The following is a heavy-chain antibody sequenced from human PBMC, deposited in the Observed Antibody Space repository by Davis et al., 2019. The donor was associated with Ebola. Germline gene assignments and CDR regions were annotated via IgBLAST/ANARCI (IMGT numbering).Heavy chain of an antibody. CDR3: ARGIFPHQLLWSHYYGMDV. Sequence: AASVKVSCKASGYTFTSYGISWVRQAPGQGLEWMGWISAYNGNTNYAQKLQGRVTMTTDTSTSTAYMELRSLRSDDTAVYYCARGIFPHQLLWSHYYGMDVWGQGTTVTVSS. CDR2: ISAYNGNT. V-gene: IGHV1-18*01. J-gene: IGHJ6*02. CDR1: GYTFTSYG. D-gene: IGHD2-2*01.